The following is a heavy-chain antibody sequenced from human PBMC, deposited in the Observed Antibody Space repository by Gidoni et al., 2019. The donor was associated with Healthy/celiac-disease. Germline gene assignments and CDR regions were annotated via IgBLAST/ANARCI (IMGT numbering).Heavy chain of an antibody. CDR3: ARNSFWHGDSSGYFFDY. J-gene: IGHJ4*02. CDR1: GGTFIRYA. CDR2: IIPIFGTA. V-gene: IGHV1-69*01. D-gene: IGHD3-22*01. Sequence: QVQLVQSGAEVTKPGSSVKVSCKASGGTFIRYAISWLRQAPGQGLEWMGGIIPIFGTANYAQKFQGRVTITADESTSTAYMELSSLRSEDTAVYYCARNSFWHGDSSGYFFDYWGQGTLVTVSS.